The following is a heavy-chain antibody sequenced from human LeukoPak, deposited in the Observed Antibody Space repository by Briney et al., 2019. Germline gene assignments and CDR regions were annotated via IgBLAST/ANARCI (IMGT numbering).Heavy chain of an antibody. CDR1: GFTFDDYG. Sequence: GGSLRLSCAASGFTFDDYGMSWVRQAPGKGLEWVAGIHWNGGRTGYADSVKGRFTISRDNAKNSLYLQMNSLRAEDTALYYCARDKAAAGTSDYWGQGTLVTVSS. CDR2: IHWNGGRT. V-gene: IGHV3-20*04. J-gene: IGHJ4*02. D-gene: IGHD6-13*01. CDR3: ARDKAAAGTSDY.